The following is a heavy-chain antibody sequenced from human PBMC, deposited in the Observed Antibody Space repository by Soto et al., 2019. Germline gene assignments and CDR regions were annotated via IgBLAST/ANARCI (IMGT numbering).Heavy chain of an antibody. J-gene: IGHJ4*02. Sequence: QVQMVQSGAEVKKPGDSVKVSCKASGYTFTDYYMHWVRQAPGQGFEWVGGINPESGNPKYVPKFQGRVTVTRDTYTSTAYMELNGLTSDDTAVYYCASEDCTNTNCLKGFHYWGQGTLVTVSS. CDR2: INPESGNP. CDR3: ASEDCTNTNCLKGFHY. V-gene: IGHV1-2*02. D-gene: IGHD2-8*01. CDR1: GYTFTDYY.